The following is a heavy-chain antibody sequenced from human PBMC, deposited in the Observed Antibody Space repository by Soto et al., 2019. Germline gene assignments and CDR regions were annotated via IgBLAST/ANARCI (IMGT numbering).Heavy chain of an antibody. V-gene: IGHV1-69*04. D-gene: IGHD5-12*01. CDR2: IIPILGIA. CDR3: ARDGASEMATITDAFDI. CDR1: GGTFSSYT. J-gene: IGHJ3*02. Sequence: SVKVSCKASGGTFSSYTISWVRQAPGQGLEWMGRIIPILGIANYAQKFQGRVTITADKSTSTAYMELSSLRSEDTAVYYCARDGASEMATITDAFDIWGQGKMVTVSS.